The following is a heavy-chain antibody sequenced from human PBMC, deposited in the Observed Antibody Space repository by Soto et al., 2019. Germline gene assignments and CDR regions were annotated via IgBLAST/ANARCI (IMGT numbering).Heavy chain of an antibody. CDR3: ARDRDYGDYLSSCFDY. V-gene: IGHV1-46*01. CDR1: GYTFTSYY. D-gene: IGHD4-17*01. J-gene: IGHJ4*02. Sequence: SVKVSCKASGYTFTSYYMHWVRQAPGQGLEWMGIINPSGGSTSYAQKFQGRVTMTRDTSTSTVYMELSSLRSEDTAVYYCARDRDYGDYLSSCFDYWGQGTLVTVSS. CDR2: INPSGGST.